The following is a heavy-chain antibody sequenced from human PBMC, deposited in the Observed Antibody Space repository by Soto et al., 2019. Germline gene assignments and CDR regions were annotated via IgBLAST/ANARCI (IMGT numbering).Heavy chain of an antibody. D-gene: IGHD6-19*01. Sequence: EVQLVESGGGLVQPGGSLRLSCAASGFTFCSYAMYWVRQTPGKGLEYVSAISTNGGSTYNANSAKGRFTISRDNSKNTLYLQMGSLRAEDMAVYYCARQGGDSSGWYGGYFFDYWGQGTLVTDSS. CDR1: GFTFCSYA. CDR2: ISTNGGST. CDR3: ARQGGDSSGWYGGYFFDY. V-gene: IGHV3-64*01. J-gene: IGHJ4*02.